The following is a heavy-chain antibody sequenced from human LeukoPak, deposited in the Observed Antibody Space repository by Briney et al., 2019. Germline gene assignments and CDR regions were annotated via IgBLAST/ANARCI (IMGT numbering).Heavy chain of an antibody. CDR2: IYYSGST. D-gene: IGHD1-1*01. CDR3: ARGPSELERRGGFDY. Sequence: SETLSLTCTVSGGSISSSSYYWGWIRQPPGKGLEWIGSIYYSGSTYYNPSLKSRVTISVDTSKNQFSLKLSSVTAADTAVYYCARGPSELERRGGFDYWGQGTLVTVSS. CDR1: GGSISSSSYY. V-gene: IGHV4-39*01. J-gene: IGHJ4*02.